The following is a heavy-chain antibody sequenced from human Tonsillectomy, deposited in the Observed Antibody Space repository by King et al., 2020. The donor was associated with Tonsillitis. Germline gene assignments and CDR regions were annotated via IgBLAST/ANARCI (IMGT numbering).Heavy chain of an antibody. Sequence: VQLQESGPGLVKPSETLSLTCTVSGGSISRYYWSWIRPPAGKGLEWIGRIYSSGSTNYNPSLKSRVTMSVDTSKNQFSLKLSSVTAADTAVYYCASGFLEWNFDYWGQGTLVTVSS. CDR3: ASGFLEWNFDY. D-gene: IGHD3-3*01. J-gene: IGHJ4*02. V-gene: IGHV4-4*07. CDR2: IYSSGST. CDR1: GGSISRYY.